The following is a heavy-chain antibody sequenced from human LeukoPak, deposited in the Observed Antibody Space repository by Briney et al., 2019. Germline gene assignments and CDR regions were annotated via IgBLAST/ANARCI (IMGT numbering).Heavy chain of an antibody. D-gene: IGHD4-17*01. CDR2: INPSGGST. CDR3: ARDWTHDYGDAGGAFDI. V-gene: IGHV1-46*01. Sequence: GASVKVSCKASGYTFTSYYMHWVRQAPGQGLEWMGIINPSGGSTSYAQKFQGRVTMTRDTSTSTVYMELSSLRSEDTAVYYCARDWTHDYGDAGGAFDIWGQGTMLTVSS. CDR1: GYTFTSYY. J-gene: IGHJ3*02.